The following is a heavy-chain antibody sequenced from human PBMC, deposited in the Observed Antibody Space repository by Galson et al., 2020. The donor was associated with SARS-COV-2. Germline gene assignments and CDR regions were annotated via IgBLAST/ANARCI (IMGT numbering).Heavy chain of an antibody. V-gene: IGHV3-30-3*01. Sequence: GGSLRLSCAASGFTFTTYPMHWVRQAPGKGLEWVAVISYDGINKQYADSVKGRFTISRDNSKNTVHLQMSNLRPEDTAVYYCARDSSGEGYYYGMDVWGQGTTVTVSS. CDR3: ARDSSGEGYYYGMDV. CDR1: GFTFTTYP. J-gene: IGHJ6*02. CDR2: ISYDGINK. D-gene: IGHD7-27*01.